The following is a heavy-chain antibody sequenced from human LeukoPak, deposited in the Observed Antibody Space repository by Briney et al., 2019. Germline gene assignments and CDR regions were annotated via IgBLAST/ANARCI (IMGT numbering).Heavy chain of an antibody. J-gene: IGHJ5*02. V-gene: IGHV1-8*01. CDR1: GYTFTSYD. Sequence: GASVKVSCKASGYTFTSYDINRVRQATGQGLEWMGWMNPNSGNTGYAQKFQGRVTMTTDTSTSTAYMELRSLRSDDTAVYYCARGHIVVVTAWFDPWGQGTLVTVSS. CDR3: ARGHIVVVTAWFDP. D-gene: IGHD2-21*02. CDR2: MNPNSGNT.